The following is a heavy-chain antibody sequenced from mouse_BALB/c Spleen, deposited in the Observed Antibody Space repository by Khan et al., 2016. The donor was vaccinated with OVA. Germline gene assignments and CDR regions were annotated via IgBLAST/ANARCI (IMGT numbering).Heavy chain of an antibody. V-gene: IGHV2-9*02. CDR2: IWAGGST. J-gene: IGHJ4*01. CDR1: GFSLASYG. Sequence: VQLQESGPGLVAPSQSLSITCTVSGFSLASYGVHWVRQPPGKGLEWLGVIWAGGSTNYNSALMSRLSIRKDNSKSQVFLKMNSLQTDDTAMYYCARFYDGYYYTVDYWGQGTSVTVSS. D-gene: IGHD2-3*01. CDR3: ARFYDGYYYTVDY.